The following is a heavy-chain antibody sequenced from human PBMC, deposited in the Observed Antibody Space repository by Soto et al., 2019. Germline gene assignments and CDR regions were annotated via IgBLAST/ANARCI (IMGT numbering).Heavy chain of an antibody. CDR1: GYTFTSYY. Sequence: ASVKVSCKASGYTFTSYYMHWVRQAPGQGLEWTGIIKPSGGSTSYAQKFQGRVTMTRDTSTSTVYMELSSLRSEDTAVYYCARDRRRDGYKLQARPLFDYWSQGTLVTVSS. CDR2: IKPSGGST. V-gene: IGHV1-46*01. J-gene: IGHJ4*02. D-gene: IGHD5-12*01. CDR3: ARDRRRDGYKLQARPLFDY.